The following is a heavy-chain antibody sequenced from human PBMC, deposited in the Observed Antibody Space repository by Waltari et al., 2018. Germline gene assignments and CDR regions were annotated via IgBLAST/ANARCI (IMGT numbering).Heavy chain of an antibody. J-gene: IGHJ3*02. CDR3: ARDYYDFWSGYGQNAFDI. CDR2: ISSSSSYI. Sequence: EVQLVESGGGLVKPGGSLRLSCAASGFTLSSYRMNLVPQAPGKGLEWVSSISSSSSYIYYADSVKGRFTISRDNAKNSLYLQMNSLRAEDTAVYYCARDYYDFWSGYGQNAFDIWGQGTMVTVSS. D-gene: IGHD3-3*01. CDR1: GFTLSSYR. V-gene: IGHV3-21*01.